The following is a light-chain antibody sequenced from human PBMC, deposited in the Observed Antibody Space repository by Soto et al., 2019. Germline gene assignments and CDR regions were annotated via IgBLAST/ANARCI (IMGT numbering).Light chain of an antibody. CDR1: ELSKQY. Sequence: SYELTQPPSVSVSPGQTARIPSSGVELSKQYTYWYQQKPGQAPVLLMFKDNERASGIPERFSGSSSGTTVTLTISGVRAEDEAAYYCQSSDDTGDYYLFGTGTKLTVL. V-gene: IGLV3-25*02. CDR3: QSSDDTGDYYL. CDR2: KDN. J-gene: IGLJ1*01.